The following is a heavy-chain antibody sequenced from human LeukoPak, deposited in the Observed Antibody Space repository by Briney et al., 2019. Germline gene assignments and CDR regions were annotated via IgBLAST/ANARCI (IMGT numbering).Heavy chain of an antibody. D-gene: IGHD3-22*01. CDR2: INAGNGNT. Sequence: ASVKVSCKASGYTFTSYAMHWVRQAPGQRLEWMGWINAGNGNTKYSQKFQGRVTITRDTSASTAYMELRSLRSDDTAVYYCARDLYYYDSSGYEYWGQGTLVTVSS. CDR3: ARDLYYYDSSGYEY. V-gene: IGHV1-3*01. CDR1: GYTFTSYA. J-gene: IGHJ4*02.